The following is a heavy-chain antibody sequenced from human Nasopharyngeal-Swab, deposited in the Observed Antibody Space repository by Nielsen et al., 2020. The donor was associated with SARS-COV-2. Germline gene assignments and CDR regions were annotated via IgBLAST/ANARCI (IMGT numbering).Heavy chain of an antibody. Sequence: WIRQPPGKGLEWVAVIWYDGSDRYYADSVKGRFTISRGNSKNTLYLQMNSLRAEDTAVYSCARDHVEVMRHCRSTSCYTSGSTIFRRYYAMDVWGQGTTVTVSS. V-gene: IGHV3-33*01. CDR2: IWYDGSDR. J-gene: IGHJ6*02. D-gene: IGHD2-2*02. CDR3: ARDHVEVMRHCRSTSCYTSGSTIFRRYYAMDV.